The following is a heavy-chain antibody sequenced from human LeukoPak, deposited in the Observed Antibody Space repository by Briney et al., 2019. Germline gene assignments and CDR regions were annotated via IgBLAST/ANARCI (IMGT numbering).Heavy chain of an antibody. CDR2: INPNSGGT. CDR3: ARVLGSGSYPFKKYYFDY. V-gene: IGHV1-2*02. CDR1: GYTFTGYY. Sequence: ASVKVSCKASGYTFTGYYMHWVRQAPGQGLEWMEWINPNSGGTNYAQKFQGRVTMTRDTSISTAYMELSRLRSDDTAVYYCARVLGSGSYPFKKYYFDYWGQGTLVTVSS. J-gene: IGHJ4*02. D-gene: IGHD1-26*01.